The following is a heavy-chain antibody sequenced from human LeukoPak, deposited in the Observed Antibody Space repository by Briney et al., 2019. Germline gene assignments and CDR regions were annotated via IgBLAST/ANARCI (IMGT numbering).Heavy chain of an antibody. CDR3: AGGYSSSWYPRPPFFDY. CDR2: ISAYNGNT. D-gene: IGHD6-13*01. J-gene: IGHJ4*02. Sequence: ASVKVSCKASGYTFTSYGISWVRQAPGQGLEWMGWISAYNGNTNYAQRLQSRVTMTTDTSTSTAYMELSSLRSEDTAVYYCAGGYSSSWYPRPPFFDYWGQGTLVTVSS. CDR1: GYTFTSYG. V-gene: IGHV1-18*01.